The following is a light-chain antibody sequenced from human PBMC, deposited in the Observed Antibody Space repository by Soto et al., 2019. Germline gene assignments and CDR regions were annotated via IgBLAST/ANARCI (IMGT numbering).Light chain of an antibody. CDR2: GAS. V-gene: IGKV3-20*01. CDR1: QSVSSSY. CDR3: QQYGSSPYT. Sequence: EIVLTQSPGTLSLSPGERATLSCRASQSVSSSYLAWYQQKPGQAPRLLIYGASSRAAGIPDRFSGSGSGTDVPLTISRLEPEDFAVYYCQQYGSSPYTFGQGPKLEIK. J-gene: IGKJ2*01.